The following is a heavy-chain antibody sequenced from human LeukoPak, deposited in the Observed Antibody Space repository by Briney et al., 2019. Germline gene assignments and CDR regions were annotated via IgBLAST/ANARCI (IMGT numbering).Heavy chain of an antibody. CDR2: IYYSGST. D-gene: IGHD3-22*01. Sequence: SETLSLTCTVSGGSISSYYWSWIRQPPGKGLEWIGYIYYSGSTNYNPSLKSRVTMSVDTSKNQFSLKLSSVTAADTAVYYCARDPYYYDSSGYYGDAFDIWGQGTMVTVSS. CDR3: ARDPYYYDSSGYYGDAFDI. J-gene: IGHJ3*02. CDR1: GGSISSYY. V-gene: IGHV4-59*12.